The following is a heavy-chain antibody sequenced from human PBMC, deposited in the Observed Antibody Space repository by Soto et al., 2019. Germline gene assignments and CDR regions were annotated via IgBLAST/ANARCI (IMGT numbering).Heavy chain of an antibody. V-gene: IGHV1-18*01. CDR1: GYTFTSYG. CDR2: ISAYNGNT. D-gene: IGHD3-16*01. CDR3: AREWADYDYMSDYYYYGMDV. J-gene: IGHJ6*02. Sequence: GASVKVSCKASGYTFTSYGISWVRQAPGQGLEWMGWISAYNGNTNYAQKLQGRVTMTTDTSTSTAYMELRSLRSGDTAVYYCAREWADYDYMSDYYYYGMDVWSQGTTVTVSS.